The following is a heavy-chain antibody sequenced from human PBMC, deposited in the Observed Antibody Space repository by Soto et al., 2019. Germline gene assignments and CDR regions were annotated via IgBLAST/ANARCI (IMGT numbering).Heavy chain of an antibody. Sequence: GGSLRLSCAASVFTFSDYYMSWIRQAPGKGLEWVSYISSSSSYTNYADSVKGRFTISRDNAKNSLYLQMNSLRAEDTAVYYCARVVDYCDPYYYYGMDVWGQGTTVTVSS. CDR2: ISSSSSYT. D-gene: IGHD3-22*01. J-gene: IGHJ6*02. CDR1: VFTFSDYY. CDR3: ARVVDYCDPYYYYGMDV. V-gene: IGHV3-11*06.